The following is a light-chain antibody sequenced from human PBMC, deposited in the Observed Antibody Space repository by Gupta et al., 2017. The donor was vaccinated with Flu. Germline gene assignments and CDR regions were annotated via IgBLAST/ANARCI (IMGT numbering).Light chain of an antibody. J-gene: IGKJ1*01. CDR2: GSS. CDR1: QTVSSNY. Sequence: EIVLTQSPGTLSLSPGERATLSCRASQTVSSNYLAWYQQKPGQAPRLLIYGSSTRATGIPGRFSGSGSATDFTLTISRLEPEDFAVYYCHQYASSPRTFGQGTEVEIQ. CDR3: HQYASSPRT. V-gene: IGKV3-20*01.